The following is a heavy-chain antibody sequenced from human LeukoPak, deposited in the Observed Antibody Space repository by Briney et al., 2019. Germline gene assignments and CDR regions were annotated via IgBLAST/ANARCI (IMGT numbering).Heavy chain of an antibody. J-gene: IGHJ4*02. Sequence: SETLSLTCAVYGGSFSGYYWSWIRQPPGKGLGWIGEINHSGSTNYNPSLKSRVTISVDTSKNQFSLKLSSVTAADTAVYYCARSRATTDYWGQGTLVTVSS. CDR3: ARSRATTDY. CDR1: GGSFSGYY. D-gene: IGHD5-12*01. V-gene: IGHV4-34*01. CDR2: INHSGST.